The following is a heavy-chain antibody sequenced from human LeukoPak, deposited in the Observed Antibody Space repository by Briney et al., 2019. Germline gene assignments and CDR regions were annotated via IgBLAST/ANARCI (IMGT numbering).Heavy chain of an antibody. J-gene: IGHJ4*02. D-gene: IGHD1-1*01. CDR2: INPNSGGT. CDR3: ASRTGTTTGDY. Sequence: ASVKVSCKASGYSFTGYYMHWVRQAPGQGLEWMGWINPNSGGTNPAQKFQGRVTMTRDTSISTAYMELSRLRSDDTAVYYCASRTGTTTGDYWGQGTLVTVSS. V-gene: IGHV1-2*02. CDR1: GYSFTGYY.